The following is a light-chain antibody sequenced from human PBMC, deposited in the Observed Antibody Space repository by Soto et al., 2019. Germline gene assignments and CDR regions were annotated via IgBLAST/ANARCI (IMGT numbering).Light chain of an antibody. J-gene: IGKJ1*01. CDR2: AAS. CDR1: QRITNR. V-gene: IGKV1-39*01. Sequence: DIQMTPSPSSLSASIVDRVTITCRASQRITNRLNWYQHRPGKAPRLLIYAASSLESGVPSRFSGSASGTDFTLTISSLQPEDFATYYCQQGYTTPLTFGQGTKVDIK. CDR3: QQGYTTPLT.